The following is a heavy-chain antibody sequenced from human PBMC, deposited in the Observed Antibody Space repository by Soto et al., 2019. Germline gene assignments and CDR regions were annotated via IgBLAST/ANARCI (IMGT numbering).Heavy chain of an antibody. CDR2: IAYDGNDK. D-gene: IGHD1-7*01. Sequence: QAQLVESGGGVVQPGRSLRLSCAASEFTFNTYAMHWVRQAPGKGLEWVAVIAYDGNDKYYADSVKGRFTISRDNSKNALYLTMNTLRPEDTAMYYCARDVGNYVPYYYGMDVWGQGTTVTVSS. J-gene: IGHJ6*02. CDR3: ARDVGNYVPYYYGMDV. CDR1: EFTFNTYA. V-gene: IGHV3-30*03.